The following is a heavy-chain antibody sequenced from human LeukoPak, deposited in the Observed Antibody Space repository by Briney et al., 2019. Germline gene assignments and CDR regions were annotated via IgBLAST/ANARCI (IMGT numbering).Heavy chain of an antibody. Sequence: GGSLRLSCAASGFSVKSNYMTWVRQAPGKGLEWVSVIYSGGSTYYADSVKGRFFISRDISKNTIYLQVSSLRTEDTAVYYCARCSLAYFDSWGQGALVTVSS. V-gene: IGHV3-66*01. D-gene: IGHD1-1*01. CDR3: ARCSLAYFDS. J-gene: IGHJ4*02. CDR1: GFSVKSNY. CDR2: IYSGGST.